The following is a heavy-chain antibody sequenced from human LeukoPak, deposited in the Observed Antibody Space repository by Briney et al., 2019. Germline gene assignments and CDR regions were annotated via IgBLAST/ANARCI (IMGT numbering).Heavy chain of an antibody. D-gene: IGHD1-1*01. J-gene: IGHJ4*02. CDR3: ARDDNWNDGSDY. V-gene: IGHV3-21*01. CDR2: ISSSSSYI. Sequence: GGSLRLSCAASGFTFSSDSMNWVRQAPGKGLEWVSSISSSSSYIYYADSVKGRFTISRDNAKNSLYLQMNSLRAEDTAVYYCARDDNWNDGSDYWGQGTLVTVSS. CDR1: GFTFSSDS.